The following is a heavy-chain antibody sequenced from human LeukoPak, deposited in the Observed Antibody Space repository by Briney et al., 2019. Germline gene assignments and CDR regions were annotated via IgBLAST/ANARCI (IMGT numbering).Heavy chain of an antibody. CDR3: VRGSEYYDSSAPDAFDI. CDR2: INPSGGST. V-gene: IGHV1-46*01. J-gene: IGHJ3*02. D-gene: IGHD3-22*01. Sequence: ASVKVSCKASGYTFTSYYMHWVRQAPGQGLEWMGIINPSGGSTSYAQKFQGRVTMTRDTSTSTVYMELSGLRSEDTAVYYCVRGSEYYDSSAPDAFDIWGQGTMVTVSP. CDR1: GYTFTSYY.